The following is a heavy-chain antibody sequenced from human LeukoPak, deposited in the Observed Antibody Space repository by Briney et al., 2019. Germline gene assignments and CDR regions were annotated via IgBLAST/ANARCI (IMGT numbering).Heavy chain of an antibody. CDR2: LSGSGDST. Sequence: GGSLRLSCAASGFTFSNYAMNWVRQAPGKGLECVSGLSGSGDSTYYADSVKGRFTISRDNSKNTLYLQMNSLRAADTAVYYCARPKSGWLGGPFDCWGQGTLVTVSS. J-gene: IGHJ4*02. CDR3: ARPKSGWLGGPFDC. D-gene: IGHD6-19*01. V-gene: IGHV3-23*01. CDR1: GFTFSNYA.